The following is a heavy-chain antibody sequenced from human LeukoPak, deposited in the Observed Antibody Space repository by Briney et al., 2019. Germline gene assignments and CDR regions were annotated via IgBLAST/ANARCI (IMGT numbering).Heavy chain of an antibody. J-gene: IGHJ4*02. Sequence: ASVKVSCKASGYTFTSYGISWVRQAPGQGLEWMGWISAYNGNTNYAQKLQGRVTMTTDTSTSTAYMELRSLRSDDTAVYYCARARITMVRGIPGAEVFDYWGQGTLVTVSS. D-gene: IGHD3-10*01. CDR1: GYTFTSYG. CDR2: ISAYNGNT. CDR3: ARARITMVRGIPGAEVFDY. V-gene: IGHV1-18*01.